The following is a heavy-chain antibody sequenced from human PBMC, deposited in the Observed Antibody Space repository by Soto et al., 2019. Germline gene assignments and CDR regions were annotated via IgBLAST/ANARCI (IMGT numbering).Heavy chain of an antibody. CDR2: IYHSGIT. CDR3: ARSMYSTSAQLYYGMDV. V-gene: IGHV4-30-2*01. J-gene: IGHJ6*02. Sequence: SETLSLTCAVSGGSISSGGYSWSWIRQPPGKGLEWIGYIYHSGITYYNLSLKSRVTISVDTSKNQLSLKLSSATAADTAVYYCARSMYSTSAQLYYGMDVWGQGTTVTVSS. CDR1: GGSISSGGYS. D-gene: IGHD6-6*01.